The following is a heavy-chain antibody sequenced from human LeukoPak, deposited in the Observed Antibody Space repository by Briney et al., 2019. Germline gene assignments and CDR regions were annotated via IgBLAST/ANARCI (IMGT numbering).Heavy chain of an antibody. CDR3: AREGGDDYGDYGAFDI. CDR2: IKQDGSEK. J-gene: IGHJ3*02. D-gene: IGHD4-17*01. CDR1: GFTFSSYW. V-gene: IGHV3-7*01. Sequence: GGSLRLSCAASGFTFSSYWVSWVRQAPGKGLEWVANIKQDGSEKYYVDSVKGRFTISRDNAKNSLYLQMNSLRAEDTAVYYCAREGGDDYGDYGAFDIWGQGTMVTVSS.